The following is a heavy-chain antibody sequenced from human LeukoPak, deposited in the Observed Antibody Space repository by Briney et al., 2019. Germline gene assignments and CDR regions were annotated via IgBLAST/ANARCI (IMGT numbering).Heavy chain of an antibody. V-gene: IGHV3-23*01. CDR1: GFTFSSYA. CDR3: AKVRGTDLVVVVAATPYYYYGMDV. J-gene: IGHJ6*02. D-gene: IGHD2-15*01. Sequence: GRSLRLSCAASGFTFSSYAMSWVRQAPGKGLEWVSAISGSGGSTYYADSVKGRFTISRDNSKNTLYLQMNSLRAEDTAVYYCAKVRGTDLVVVVAATPYYYYGMDVWGQGTTVTVSS. CDR2: ISGSGGST.